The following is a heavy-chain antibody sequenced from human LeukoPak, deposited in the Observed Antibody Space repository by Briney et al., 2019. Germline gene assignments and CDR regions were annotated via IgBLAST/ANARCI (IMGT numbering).Heavy chain of an antibody. CDR1: GFTFSSYA. V-gene: IGHV3-30*04. Sequence: GGSLRLSCAASGFTFSSYAMHWVRQAPGKGLEWVAFISYDGSNKYYVDSVKGRFTISRDNSKNTLYLQMNNLRAEDTAVYYCARGRGGNYLLDYWGQGTLVTVSS. J-gene: IGHJ4*02. CDR2: ISYDGSNK. D-gene: IGHD1-7*01. CDR3: ARGRGGNYLLDY.